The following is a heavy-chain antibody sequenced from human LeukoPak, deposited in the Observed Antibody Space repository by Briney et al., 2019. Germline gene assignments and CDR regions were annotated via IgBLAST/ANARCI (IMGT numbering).Heavy chain of an antibody. CDR2: INHSGST. CDR3: ARGGGYYDILTGPSGFDY. J-gene: IGHJ4*02. Sequence: SETLSLTCAVYGGSFSGYYWSWIRQPPGKGLEWIGEINHSGSTYYNPSLKSRVTISVDRSKNQFSLKLSSVTAADTAVYYCARGGGYYDILTGPSGFDYWGQGTLVTVSS. CDR1: GGSFSGYY. V-gene: IGHV4-34*01. D-gene: IGHD3-9*01.